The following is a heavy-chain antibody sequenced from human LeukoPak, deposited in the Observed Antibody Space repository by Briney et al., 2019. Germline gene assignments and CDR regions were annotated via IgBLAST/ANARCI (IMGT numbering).Heavy chain of an antibody. CDR2: IYPRDSNT. V-gene: IGHV5-51*01. Sequence: GESLKISCKGSEYNFTNYWIAWLRQMPGKGLEWMGIIYPRDSNTKYSPSFQGQVTISVDKSITTAYLQWSSLKASDTAIYYCARREGLAARGWFDPWGQGTLVTVSS. CDR1: EYNFTNYW. D-gene: IGHD6-6*01. J-gene: IGHJ5*02. CDR3: ARREGLAARGWFDP.